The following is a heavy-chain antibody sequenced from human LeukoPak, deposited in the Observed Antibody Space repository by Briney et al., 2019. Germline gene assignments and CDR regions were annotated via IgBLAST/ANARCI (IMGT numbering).Heavy chain of an antibody. CDR2: ISSSGDTI. CDR3: ARRVVIKGIDY. D-gene: IGHD3-22*01. CDR1: GFTFSDYY. J-gene: IGHJ4*02. V-gene: IGHV3-11*01. Sequence: PGGSLRLSCAASGFTFSDYYVSWIRQAPGKGLEWVSYISSSGDTIYYADSVKGRFTISRDNAKNSLHLQMNSLRAEDTAVYYCARRVVIKGIDYWGQGTLVTVSS.